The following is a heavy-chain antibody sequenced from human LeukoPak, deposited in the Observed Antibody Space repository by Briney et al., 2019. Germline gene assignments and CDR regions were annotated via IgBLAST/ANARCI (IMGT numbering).Heavy chain of an antibody. Sequence: GGSLRLSCAASGFTFSSYAMHWVRQAPGKGLEWVAVISYDGSNKYYADSVKGRFTISRDNSKNTLYLQMNSLRAEDTAVYYRARDWHQLLYYFDYWGQGTLVTVSS. J-gene: IGHJ4*02. CDR3: ARDWHQLLYYFDY. CDR2: ISYDGSNK. V-gene: IGHV3-30*04. D-gene: IGHD2-2*01. CDR1: GFTFSSYA.